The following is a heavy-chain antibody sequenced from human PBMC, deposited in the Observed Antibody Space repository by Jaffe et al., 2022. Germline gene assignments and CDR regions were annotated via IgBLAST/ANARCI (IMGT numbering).Heavy chain of an antibody. CDR3: ARCKSGSYYHFYAFDI. CDR1: GFSLSTSGMC. J-gene: IGHJ3*02. Sequence: QVTLRESGPALVKPTQTLTLTCTFSGFSLSTSGMCVSWIRQPPGKALEWLALIDWDDDKYYSTSLKTRLTISKDTSKNQVVLTMTNMDPVDTATYYCARCKSGSYYHFYAFDIWGQGTMVTVSS. V-gene: IGHV2-70*01. D-gene: IGHD1-26*01. CDR2: IDWDDDK.